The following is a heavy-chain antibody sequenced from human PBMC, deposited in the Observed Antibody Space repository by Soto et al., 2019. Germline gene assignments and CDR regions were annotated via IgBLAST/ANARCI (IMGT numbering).Heavy chain of an antibody. J-gene: IGHJ6*02. CDR2: ISYDGSNK. CDR1: GFTFSSYG. CDR3: AKVKGPKWLLPGDYGMDV. V-gene: IGHV3-30*18. D-gene: IGHD3-22*01. Sequence: PGGSLRLSCAASGFTFSSYGMHWVRQAPGKGLEWVAVISYDGSNKYYADSVKGRFTISRDNSKNTLYLQMNSLRAEDTAVYYWAKVKGPKWLLPGDYGMDVWGQGTTVTVSS.